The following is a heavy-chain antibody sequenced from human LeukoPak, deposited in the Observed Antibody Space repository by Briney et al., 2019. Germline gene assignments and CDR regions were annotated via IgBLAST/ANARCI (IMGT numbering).Heavy chain of an antibody. J-gene: IGHJ4*02. D-gene: IGHD6-13*01. CDR2: IYSGGST. CDR1: GFTVSSNY. V-gene: IGHV3-53*05. CDR3: AKEGDSSFIDY. Sequence: GGSLRLSCAASGFTVSSNYTSWVRQAPGKGLEWVSVIYSGGSTYYADSVKGRFTISRDNSKNSLHLQMNSLRGEDTAVYYFAKEGDSSFIDYWGQGTLVTVSS.